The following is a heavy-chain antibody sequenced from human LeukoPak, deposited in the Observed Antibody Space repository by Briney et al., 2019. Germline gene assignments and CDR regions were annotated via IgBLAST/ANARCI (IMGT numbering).Heavy chain of an antibody. V-gene: IGHV3-53*01. Sequence: GGSLRLSCAASRFTVNSNYMCWVRQARGKGREGVSVIYSGGSTYYADSVKGRFTISRDNSKNTLYLQMNSLRAEDTAVYYCARDLGGGYFDYWGQGTLVTVSS. CDR1: RFTVNSNY. CDR2: IYSGGST. CDR3: ARDLGGGYFDY. D-gene: IGHD3-16*01. J-gene: IGHJ4*02.